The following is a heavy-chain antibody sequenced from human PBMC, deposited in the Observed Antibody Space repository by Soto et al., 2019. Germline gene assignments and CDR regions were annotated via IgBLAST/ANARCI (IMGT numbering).Heavy chain of an antibody. CDR1: GGTFSSYT. CDR2: IIPILGIA. J-gene: IGHJ4*02. D-gene: IGHD2-2*01. CDR3: GGGREYQPAQY. V-gene: IGHV1-69*02. Sequence: QVQLVQSGAEVKKPGSSVKVSCKASGGTFSSYTISCVRQAPGQGLEWMGRIIPILGIANYAQKFQGRVTITADKSTSTAYMELSSLRSEDTAVYYCGGGREYQPAQYWGQGTLVTVSS.